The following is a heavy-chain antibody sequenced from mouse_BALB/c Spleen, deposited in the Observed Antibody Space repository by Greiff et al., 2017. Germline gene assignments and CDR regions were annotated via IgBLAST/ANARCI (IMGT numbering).Heavy chain of an antibody. D-gene: IGHD2-4*01. J-gene: IGHJ4*01. CDR1: GFSLTSYG. V-gene: IGHV2-9*02. CDR2: IWAGGST. CDR3: ARWGLRGYYAMDY. Sequence: VKLMESGPGLVAPSQSLSITCTVSGFSLTSYGVHWVRQPPGKGLEWLGVIWAGGSTNYNSALMSRLSISKDNSKSQVFLKMNSLQTDDTAMYYCARWGLRGYYAMDYWGQGTSVTVSS.